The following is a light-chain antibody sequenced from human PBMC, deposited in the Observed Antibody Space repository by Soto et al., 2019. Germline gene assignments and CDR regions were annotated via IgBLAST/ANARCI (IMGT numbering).Light chain of an antibody. CDR3: QQYNNWPPWT. V-gene: IGKV3-15*01. Sequence: EIVMMQSLATLFVSPGERATLSCRASQSVSSNLAWYQQKPGQAPRLLIYGASTRATGIPARFSGSGSGTEFTLTISSLQSEDFAVYYCQQYNNWPPWTFGQGTKVDIK. CDR2: GAS. CDR1: QSVSSN. J-gene: IGKJ1*01.